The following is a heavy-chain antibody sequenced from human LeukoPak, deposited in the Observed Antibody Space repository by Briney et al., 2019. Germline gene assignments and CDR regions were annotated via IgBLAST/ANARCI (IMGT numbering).Heavy chain of an antibody. J-gene: IGHJ4*02. CDR1: GFTFSNYA. CDR2: ISSSGGST. Sequence: PGGSLRLSCAASGFTFSNYAMSWVRQAPGKGLEWVSTISSSGGSTYYADPVKGRFTISRDNSKNTLYLQMNSLRAEDTAVYYCAKEPYSSSSPGYFDYWGQGTLVTVSS. D-gene: IGHD6-6*01. CDR3: AKEPYSSSSPGYFDY. V-gene: IGHV3-23*01.